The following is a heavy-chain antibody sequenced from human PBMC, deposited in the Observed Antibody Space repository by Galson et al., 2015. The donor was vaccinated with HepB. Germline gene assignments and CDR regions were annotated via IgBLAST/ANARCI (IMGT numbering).Heavy chain of an antibody. Sequence: SLRLSCATSGLSFTKYSMSWVRQTPGRGLQWVSSISGSGESTYYADSVKGRFTTSRDSSRNTVFLQMTSLPVDDRAVYFCAKAAIRRGAPHSFDFWGQGTLVTVSS. D-gene: IGHD3-10*01. CDR2: ISGSGEST. CDR3: AKAAIRRGAPHSFDF. CDR1: GLSFTKYS. V-gene: IGHV3-23*01. J-gene: IGHJ4*02.